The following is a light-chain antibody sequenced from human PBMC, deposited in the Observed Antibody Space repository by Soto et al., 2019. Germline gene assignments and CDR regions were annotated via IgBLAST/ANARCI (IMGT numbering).Light chain of an antibody. CDR1: QSIDSY. CDR3: QQSYSVPLT. J-gene: IGKJ4*01. CDR2: ASL. V-gene: IGKV1-39*01. Sequence: DIQMTQSPSSLSASVGDRVTITCRASQSIDSYLNWYQQKPGKAPKLLIYASLNLPSGVPSRFSGSESGTDFTLTISSLHPEDFATYYCQQSYSVPLTFGGGTKVEIK.